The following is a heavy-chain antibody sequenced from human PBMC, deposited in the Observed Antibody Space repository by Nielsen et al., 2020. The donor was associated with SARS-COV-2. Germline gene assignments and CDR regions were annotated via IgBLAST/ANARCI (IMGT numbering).Heavy chain of an antibody. Sequence: SLKISCAASGFTFDDYAMHWVRQAPGKGLEWVSGISWNSGSIGYADSVKGRFTISRDNAKNSLYLQMNSLRAEDTALYYCAKLDYYDSGIDYWGQGTLVTVSS. V-gene: IGHV3-9*01. J-gene: IGHJ4*02. D-gene: IGHD3-22*01. CDR3: AKLDYYDSGIDY. CDR2: ISWNSGSI. CDR1: GFTFDDYA.